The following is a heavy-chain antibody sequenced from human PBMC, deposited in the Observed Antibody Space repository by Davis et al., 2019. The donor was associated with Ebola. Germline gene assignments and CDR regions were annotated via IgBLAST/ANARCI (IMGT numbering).Heavy chain of an antibody. J-gene: IGHJ4*02. CDR3: ATLLGTSTTFDN. V-gene: IGHV3-30-3*01. Sequence: PGGSLRLSCAASGFTFSSYAMHWVRQAPGKGLEWVAVISYDGSNKYYADSVKGRFTISRDNAKNSLFLQMDSLRAEDTAIYYCATLLGTSTTFDNWGQGTLVTVSS. D-gene: IGHD4-11*01. CDR1: GFTFSSYA. CDR2: ISYDGSNK.